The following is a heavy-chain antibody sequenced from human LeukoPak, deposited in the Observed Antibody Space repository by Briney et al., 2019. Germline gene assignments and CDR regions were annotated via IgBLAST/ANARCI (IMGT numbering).Heavy chain of an antibody. CDR3: AKDVNVGGDYFDY. J-gene: IGHJ4*02. D-gene: IGHD3-10*01. Sequence: GGSLRLSCAASGFTFSTYDMHWVRQAPGKGLEWVAFIRYDGSIKYYVDSVKGRFTISRDNSKNTLYLQMNSLRAEDTAVYYCAKDVNVGGDYFDYWGQGTLVTVSS. CDR1: GFTFSTYD. V-gene: IGHV3-30*02. CDR2: IRYDGSIK.